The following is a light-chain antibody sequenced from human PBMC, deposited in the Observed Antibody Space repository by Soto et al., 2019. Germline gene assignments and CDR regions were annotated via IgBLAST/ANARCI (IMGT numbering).Light chain of an antibody. CDR3: QRYANVPLA. Sequence: DFQMTQSPSSLSASVGDRVTITCRASQGIANYLAWYQQKPGRAPKLVIYAASTLQSGVPSRFSGSGSGTDFTLTFSSLQAEDVATYYCQRYANVPLAFGQGTKLEIK. V-gene: IGKV1-27*01. CDR2: AAS. J-gene: IGKJ2*01. CDR1: QGIANY.